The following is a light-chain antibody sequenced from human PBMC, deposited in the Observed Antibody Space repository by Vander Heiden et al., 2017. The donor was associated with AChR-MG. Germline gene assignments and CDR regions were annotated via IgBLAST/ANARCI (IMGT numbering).Light chain of an antibody. CDR2: AAS. Sequence: EIVMTQSPVTLSVSPGESATLSCRASQSVSSNLAWYQQRRGQTPRLLIYAASTRATGIPARFSGSGSGTEFTLTISSLQSEDYAVYYCQHYNNWPWTFGQGTKVEIK. V-gene: IGKV3-15*01. J-gene: IGKJ1*01. CDR1: QSVSSN. CDR3: QHYNNWPWT.